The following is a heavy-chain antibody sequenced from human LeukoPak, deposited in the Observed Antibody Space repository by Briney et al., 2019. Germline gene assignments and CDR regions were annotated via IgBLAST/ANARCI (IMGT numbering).Heavy chain of an antibody. Sequence: ASVKVSCKTSGYTFNRYGVAWVRQAPGQGLEWVGWISGSNGNTNYAQKLQGRVTMTTDTATSTAYMDLRSLTSDDTALYYCARAGRGTYYYFDYWGQGTLVTVSS. CDR2: ISGSNGNT. D-gene: IGHD1-26*01. CDR3: ARAGRGTYYYFDY. J-gene: IGHJ4*02. CDR1: GYTFNRYG. V-gene: IGHV1-18*01.